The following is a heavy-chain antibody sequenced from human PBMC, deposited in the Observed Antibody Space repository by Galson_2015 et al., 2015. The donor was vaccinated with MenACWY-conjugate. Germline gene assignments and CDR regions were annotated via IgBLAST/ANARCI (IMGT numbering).Heavy chain of an antibody. CDR2: IRDDGSYK. D-gene: IGHD3-3*01. Sequence: TLRLSIGAYAVILDSYLMLWVRHSPATGLYGVLLIRDDGSYKYYADSVKGRFTISRDNSKNTLYLQMNSLRAEDTAVYYCARVFDTWYMDVWGKGTTVTVSS. J-gene: IGHJ6*03. V-gene: IGHV3-33*01. CDR1: AVILDSYL. CDR3: ARVFDTWYMDV.